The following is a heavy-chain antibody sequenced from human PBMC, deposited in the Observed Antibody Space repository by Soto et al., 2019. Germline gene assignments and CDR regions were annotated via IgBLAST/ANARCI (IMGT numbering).Heavy chain of an antibody. CDR2: IIPILGIA. D-gene: IGHD2-15*01. J-gene: IGHJ4*02. V-gene: IGHV1-69*02. Sequence: ASVKVSCKASGGTFSSYTISWVRQAPGQGLEWMGRIIPILGIANYAQKFQGRVTITADKSTSTAYMELSSLRSEDTAVYYCARCSGGSCRKGSFDYWGQGTLVTVSS. CDR3: ARCSGGSCRKGSFDY. CDR1: GGTFSSYT.